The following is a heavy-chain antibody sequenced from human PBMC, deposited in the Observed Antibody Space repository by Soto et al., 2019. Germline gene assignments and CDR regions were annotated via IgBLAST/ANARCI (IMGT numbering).Heavy chain of an antibody. CDR1: GFTFSSYA. J-gene: IGHJ6*02. Sequence: GGSLRLSCAASGFTFSSYAMSWVRPAPGKGLEWVSAISGSGGSTYYADSVKGRFTISRGNSKDTLYLQMNSLRAEDTAVYYCAKPGPTYYDFWSGYLWTDYYGMDVWGQGTTVTVSS. D-gene: IGHD3-3*01. CDR3: AKPGPTYYDFWSGYLWTDYYGMDV. V-gene: IGHV3-23*01. CDR2: ISGSGGST.